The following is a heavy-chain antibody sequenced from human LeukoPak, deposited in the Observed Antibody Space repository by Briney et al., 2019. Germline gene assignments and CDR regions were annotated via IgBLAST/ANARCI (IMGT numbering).Heavy chain of an antibody. Sequence: KTSQTLSLTCIVSGGSLSSRDYYWTWIRQRPGEGPEWIGYIYYTGSTYYNPSLKSRVTTSIDTSNNQFSLRLSSVTAADTAVYYCARKAASTYFFEFWGQGALVTVSS. V-gene: IGHV4-31*03. D-gene: IGHD3-9*01. CDR3: ARKAASTYFFEF. CDR2: IYYTGST. J-gene: IGHJ4*02. CDR1: GGSLSSRDYY.